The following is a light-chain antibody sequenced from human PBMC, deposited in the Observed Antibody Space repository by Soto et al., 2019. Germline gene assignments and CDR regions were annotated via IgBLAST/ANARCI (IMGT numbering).Light chain of an antibody. J-gene: IGKJ3*01. V-gene: IGKV1-39*01. Sequence: EIQMTQSPSSMSASVGDRITITCRASQSISISLNWYQQKQGKAPKLLIYAASSLQSGVPSRFSGSGSGTDFTLTISSLQPEDFATYYCQQSYSTLSFGPGTKVDIK. CDR1: QSISIS. CDR2: AAS. CDR3: QQSYSTLS.